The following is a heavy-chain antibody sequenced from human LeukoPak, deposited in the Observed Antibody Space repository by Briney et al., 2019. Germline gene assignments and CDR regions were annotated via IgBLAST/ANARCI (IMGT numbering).Heavy chain of an antibody. CDR3: ARDKKTDDYGDYWPWVVDY. CDR2: ISSSSSYI. V-gene: IGHV3-21*06. CDR1: GFTFSSYS. J-gene: IGHJ4*02. D-gene: IGHD4-17*01. Sequence: PGGSLILSCAASGFTFSSYSMNWVRQAPGTGLDSVSSISSSSSYISYADSVKGRFTISRDNAKNSLYLQMNSLRAEDTAVYYCARDKKTDDYGDYWPWVVDYWGQGTLVTVSS.